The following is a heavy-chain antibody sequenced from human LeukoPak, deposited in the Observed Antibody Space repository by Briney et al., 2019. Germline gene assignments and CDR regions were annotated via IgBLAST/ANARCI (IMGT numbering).Heavy chain of an antibody. J-gene: IGHJ4*02. CDR1: GFTFDDYA. CDR3: AKGYCISTSCFFDY. Sequence: GGSLRLSCAASGFTFDDYAMHWVRQAPGKGLEWVSGISWNSGSIGYADSVKGRFTISRDNAKNSLYLQMNSLRAEDMALYYCAKGYCISTSCFFDYWGQGTLVTVSS. CDR2: ISWNSGSI. D-gene: IGHD2-2*01. V-gene: IGHV3-9*03.